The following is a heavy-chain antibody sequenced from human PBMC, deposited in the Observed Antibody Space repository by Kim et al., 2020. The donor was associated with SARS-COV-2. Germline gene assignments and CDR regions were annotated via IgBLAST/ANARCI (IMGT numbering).Heavy chain of an antibody. Sequence: GGSLRLSCAASGFTFSSYAMHWVRQAPGKGLEWVTVIWYDGGNKYYTDSVKGRFTISRDNSKNTLYLQMNSLRAEDTAVYYCAKDQYYGSGSYGYFDYWGQGTLVTVSS. D-gene: IGHD3-10*01. J-gene: IGHJ4*02. CDR2: IWYDGGNK. V-gene: IGHV3-33*06. CDR3: AKDQYYGSGSYGYFDY. CDR1: GFTFSSYA.